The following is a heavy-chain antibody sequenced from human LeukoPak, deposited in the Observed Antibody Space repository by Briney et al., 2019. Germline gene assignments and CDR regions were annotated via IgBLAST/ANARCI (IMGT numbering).Heavy chain of an antibody. CDR1: GGTFSSYA. CDR3: ARPGRCSGGCCYYYGMDV. CDR2: IIPILGIA. D-gene: IGHD2-15*01. V-gene: IGHV1-69*04. Sequence: ASVKVSCKASGGTFSSYAISWVRQAPGQVLEWMGRIIPILGIANYAQKFQGRVTITADKSTSTAYMELSSLRSEDTAVYYCARPGRCSGGCCYYYGMDVWGQGTTVTVSS. J-gene: IGHJ6*02.